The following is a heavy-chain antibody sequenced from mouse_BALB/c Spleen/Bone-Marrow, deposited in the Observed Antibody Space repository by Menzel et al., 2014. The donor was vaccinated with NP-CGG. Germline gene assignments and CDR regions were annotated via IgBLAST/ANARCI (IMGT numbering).Heavy chain of an antibody. CDR2: IRNKANGYTT. V-gene: IGHV7-3*02. CDR1: GFTFTDYY. Sequence: DVKLVESGGGLVQPGGSLRLSCATSGFTFTDYYMSWVRQPPGKAHEWLGFIRNKANGYTTEYSASVKGRFTISRDNSQSILYLQMNTLRAEDSATYYCARDTGNYVRFAYWGQGTLVTVSA. CDR3: ARDTGNYVRFAY. J-gene: IGHJ3*01. D-gene: IGHD2-1*01.